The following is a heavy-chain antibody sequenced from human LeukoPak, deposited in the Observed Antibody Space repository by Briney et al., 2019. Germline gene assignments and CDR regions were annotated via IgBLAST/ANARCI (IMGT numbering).Heavy chain of an antibody. Sequence: SETLSLTCAVSGGSISSSNWWSWVRQPPGKGLEWIGEIYHSGSTNYNPSLKSRVTISVDKSKNQFSLKLSSVTAADTAVYYCARGGIAVAGTGNWFDPWGQGTLVTVSS. J-gene: IGHJ5*02. CDR1: GGSISSSNW. V-gene: IGHV4-4*02. CDR3: ARGGIAVAGTGNWFDP. D-gene: IGHD6-19*01. CDR2: IYHSGST.